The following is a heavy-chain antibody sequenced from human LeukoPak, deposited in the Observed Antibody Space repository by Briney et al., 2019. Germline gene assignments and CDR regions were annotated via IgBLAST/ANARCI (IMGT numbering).Heavy chain of an antibody. CDR3: ARDQDIAPPHGMDV. Sequence: PSETLSLTCTVSGGSISSYYWSWIRQPPGKGVEWIGYIYYSGSTNYNPSLKSRVTISVDTSKNQFSLKLSSVTAADTAVYYCARDQDIAPPHGMDVWGQGTTVTVSS. D-gene: IGHD5-12*01. V-gene: IGHV4-59*01. CDR2: IYYSGST. J-gene: IGHJ6*02. CDR1: GGSISSYY.